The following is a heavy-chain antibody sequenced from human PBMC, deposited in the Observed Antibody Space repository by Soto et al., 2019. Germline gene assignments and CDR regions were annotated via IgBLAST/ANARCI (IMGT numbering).Heavy chain of an antibody. V-gene: IGHV4-39*01. CDR2: IYYSGST. J-gene: IGHJ4*02. CDR3: ARSGYDILTGYYRAPLDY. Sequence: LTCTVSGGSISSSSYYWGWIRQPPGKGLEWIGSIYYSGSTYYNPSLKSRVTISVDTSKNQFSLKLSSVTAADTAVYYCARSGYDILTGYYRAPLDYWGQGTLVTVSS. D-gene: IGHD3-9*01. CDR1: GGSISSSSYY.